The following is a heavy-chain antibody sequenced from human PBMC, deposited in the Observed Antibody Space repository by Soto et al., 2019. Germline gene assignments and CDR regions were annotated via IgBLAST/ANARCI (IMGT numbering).Heavy chain of an antibody. CDR1: GFTFASYA. J-gene: IGHJ4*02. V-gene: IGHV3-23*01. CDR2: ISAPGVGS. D-gene: IGHD2-15*01. CDR3: ANFPSCSSSTCLDY. Sequence: GGSLRLSCAASGFTFASYAMSWVRQAPGKGLEWVSLISAPGVGSYYADSVKGRFTISRDNSNNTVYLQMDSLRADDTALYYCANFPSCSSSTCLDYWGRGTLVTVSS.